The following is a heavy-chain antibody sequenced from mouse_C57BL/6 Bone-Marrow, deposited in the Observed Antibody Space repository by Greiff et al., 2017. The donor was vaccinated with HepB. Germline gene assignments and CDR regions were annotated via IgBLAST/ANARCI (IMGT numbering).Heavy chain of an antibody. Sequence: EVKLVESGEGLVKPGGSLKLSCAASGFTFSSYAMSWVRQTPEKRLEWVAYISSGGDYIYYADTVKGRFTISRDNARNTLYLQMSSLKSEDTAMYYCTRCLIWYPDWYMDVWGTGTTVTVSS. CDR2: ISSGGDYI. V-gene: IGHV5-9-1*02. CDR1: GFTFSSYA. CDR3: TRCLIWYPDWYMDV. D-gene: IGHD2-1*01. J-gene: IGHJ1*03.